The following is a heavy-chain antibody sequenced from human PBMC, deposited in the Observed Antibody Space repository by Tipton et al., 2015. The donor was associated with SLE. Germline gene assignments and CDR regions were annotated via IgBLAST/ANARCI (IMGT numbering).Heavy chain of an antibody. CDR2: IKQDGSEK. D-gene: IGHD3-22*01. V-gene: IGHV3-7*01. J-gene: IGHJ4*02. CDR1: GFTFSSYW. CDR3: ARDLALDSSGYYLFDY. Sequence: SLRLSCAASGFTFSSYWMSWVRQAPGKGLEWVANIKQDGSEKYYVDSVKGRFTISRDNSTNTLYLQMNSLRAEDTAVYYCARDLALDSSGYYLFDYWGQGTLVTVSS.